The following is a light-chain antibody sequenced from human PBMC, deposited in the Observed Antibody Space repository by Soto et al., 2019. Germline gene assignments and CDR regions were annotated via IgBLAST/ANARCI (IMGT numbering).Light chain of an antibody. CDR3: SSYAGTHVV. V-gene: IGLV2-8*01. CDR2: DVS. Sequence: QSVLTQPPPPSGSPGQSVALSCPGNSNDVGGYNYVSWYQQHPGKAPKLMIYDVSERPSGVPDRFSGSKSGNTASLTVSGLQTEDEADYYCSSYAGTHVVFGTGTKVTVL. CDR1: SNDVGGYNY. J-gene: IGLJ1*01.